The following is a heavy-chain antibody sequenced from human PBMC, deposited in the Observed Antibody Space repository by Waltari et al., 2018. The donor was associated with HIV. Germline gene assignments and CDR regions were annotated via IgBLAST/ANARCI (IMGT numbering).Heavy chain of an antibody. CDR3: ARDRHHYDGQQDWFDP. CDR1: GGPFSSYA. CDR2: SIPIFCTA. Sequence: QVQLVQSGAEAKKPGSAVKVCCKASGGPFSSYAISWVRQALGQGLEWMGGSIPIFCTANYAQKFQGRVTITADESTSTAYMELSSLRSEDTAVYYCARDRHHYDGQQDWFDPWGQGTLVTVSS. V-gene: IGHV1-69*01. D-gene: IGHD3-10*01. J-gene: IGHJ5*02.